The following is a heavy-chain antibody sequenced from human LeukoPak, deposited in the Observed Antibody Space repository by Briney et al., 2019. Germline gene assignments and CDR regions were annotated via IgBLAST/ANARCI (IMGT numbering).Heavy chain of an antibody. D-gene: IGHD1-26*01. Sequence: ASVKVSCKASGYTFTGYYMHWVRQAPGQGLEWMGWINPNSGGTNYAQKFQGRVTMTRDTSISTAYMELSRLRSEDTAVYYCARDPSGSYPYFDYWGQGTLVTVSS. CDR2: INPNSGGT. CDR1: GYTFTGYY. J-gene: IGHJ4*02. CDR3: ARDPSGSYPYFDY. V-gene: IGHV1-2*02.